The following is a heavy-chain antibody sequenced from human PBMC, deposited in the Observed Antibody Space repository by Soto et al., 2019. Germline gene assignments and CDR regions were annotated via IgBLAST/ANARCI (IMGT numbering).Heavy chain of an antibody. D-gene: IGHD2-21*01. Sequence: QEHLVESGGGVIQPGRSLRLSCTASGFSFSGYAMYWVRQAPGKGLEWVAFVSYTGNNKYYADSVKGLFSISKDSSKNPRFLEVSSLRTEDTAVYYCSRDRGGRSALFAIYVWGQGSTVTVSS. CDR1: GFSFSGYA. J-gene: IGHJ6*02. CDR2: VSYTGNNK. CDR3: SRDRGGRSALFAIYV. V-gene: IGHV3-30*04.